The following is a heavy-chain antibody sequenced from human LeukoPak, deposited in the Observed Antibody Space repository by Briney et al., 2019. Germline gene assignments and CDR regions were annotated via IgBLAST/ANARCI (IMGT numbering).Heavy chain of an antibody. CDR1: GFTVSSNY. Sequence: GGSLRLSCAASGFTVSSNYMSWVRQAPGKGLEWVSVLYSGGSTYYSDSVKGRFTISRDNSRNTLYLQMSSLRAEDTAVYYCARAPPGYCSGGSCSRPLDLWGQGTLVTVSS. CDR2: LYSGGST. D-gene: IGHD2-15*01. V-gene: IGHV3-66*01. CDR3: ARAPPGYCSGGSCSRPLDL. J-gene: IGHJ5*02.